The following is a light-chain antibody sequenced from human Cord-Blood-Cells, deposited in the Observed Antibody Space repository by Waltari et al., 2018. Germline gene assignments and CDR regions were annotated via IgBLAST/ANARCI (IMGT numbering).Light chain of an antibody. V-gene: IGLV2-23*03. CDR2: EGS. CDR3: CSYAGSSTFDWV. Sequence: QSALTQTASLSGSPGHSITISCTGTSSDVGSSNLVSWYQQHPGKAPKLMIYEGSKRLSGVSNRFSGSKSGNTASLTISGLQAEDEADYYCCSYAGSSTFDWVFGGGTKLTVL. CDR1: SSDVGSSNL. J-gene: IGLJ3*02.